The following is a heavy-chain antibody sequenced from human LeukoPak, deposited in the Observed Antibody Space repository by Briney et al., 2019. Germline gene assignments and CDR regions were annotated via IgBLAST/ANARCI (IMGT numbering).Heavy chain of an antibody. J-gene: IGHJ3*02. V-gene: IGHV3-74*01. CDR1: GFTFGSYW. D-gene: IGHD3-9*01. Sequence: GGSLRLSCAASGFTFGSYWMHWVRQAPGKGLVWVSRINTDGGSTTYADSVKGRFTISRDNAKNSLYLQMNSLRAEDTAVYYCAKGGVRYFDPVDIWGQGTMVTVSS. CDR2: INTDGGST. CDR3: AKGGVRYFDPVDI.